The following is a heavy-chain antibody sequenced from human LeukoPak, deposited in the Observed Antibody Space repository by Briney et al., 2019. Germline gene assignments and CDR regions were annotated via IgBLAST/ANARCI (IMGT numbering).Heavy chain of an antibody. CDR1: GFTFDDYG. Sequence: GGSLRLSCAASGFTFDDYGMSWVRQAPGKGLEWVSGINWNGGSTGYADSVKGRFTISRDNAKNSLYLQMNSLRAEDTALYHCAEEWLFLPRGYYYYGMDVWGQGTTVTVSS. CDR3: AEEWLFLPRGYYYYGMDV. D-gene: IGHD3-22*01. CDR2: INWNGGST. J-gene: IGHJ6*02. V-gene: IGHV3-20*01.